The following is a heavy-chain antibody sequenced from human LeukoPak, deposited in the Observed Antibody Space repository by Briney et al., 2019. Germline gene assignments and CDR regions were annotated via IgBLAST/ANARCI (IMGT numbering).Heavy chain of an antibody. V-gene: IGHV3-21*01. CDR1: GFTFSTYY. D-gene: IGHD3-22*01. J-gene: IGHJ4*02. CDR2: ISSSSTYI. Sequence: PGGSLRLSCAASGFTFSTYYMNWVCQAPGKGLEWVSFISSSSTYIYYADSVKGRFTISRDNARNSLYLQMNSLRAEDTAVYYCARDWDSSGYLDYWGQGTLVTVSS. CDR3: ARDWDSSGYLDY.